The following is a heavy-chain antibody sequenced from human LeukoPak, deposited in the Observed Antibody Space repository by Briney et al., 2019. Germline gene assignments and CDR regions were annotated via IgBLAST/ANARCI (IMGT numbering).Heavy chain of an antibody. CDR2: IYYSGST. Sequence: SETLFLTCTVSGGSISSYYWSWIRQPPGKGLEWIGYIYYSGSTNYNPSLKSRVTISVDTSKNQFSLKLSSVTAADTAVYYCARRSGSRRDFDYWGQGTLVTVSS. D-gene: IGHD1-26*01. V-gene: IGHV4-59*08. J-gene: IGHJ4*02. CDR3: ARRSGSRRDFDY. CDR1: GGSISSYY.